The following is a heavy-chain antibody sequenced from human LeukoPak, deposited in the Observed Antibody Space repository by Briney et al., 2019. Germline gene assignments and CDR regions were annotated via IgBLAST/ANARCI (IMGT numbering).Heavy chain of an antibody. CDR1: GYTFTAYY. CDR3: ARDHYYDNSVKSWFDP. D-gene: IGHD3-22*01. J-gene: IGHJ5*02. Sequence: GASVKVSCKASGYTFTAYYMHWVRQAPGQGLEWMGWINPNSGGTNYAQKFQGRVTMTRDTSISTAYMELSRLRSDDTAVYYCARDHYYDNSVKSWFDPWGQGTLVTVSS. V-gene: IGHV1-2*02. CDR2: INPNSGGT.